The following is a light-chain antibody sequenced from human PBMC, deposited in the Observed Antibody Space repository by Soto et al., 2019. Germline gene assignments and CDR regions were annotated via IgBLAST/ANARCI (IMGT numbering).Light chain of an antibody. CDR1: SSNIGDNY. CDR2: RNT. J-gene: IGLJ2*01. Sequence: QSVLTQPPSVSAAPGQQVTISCSGSSSNIGDNYVSWYQHLPGTAPKLLIYRNTQRPSGVPDRFSGSKSGASASLAISGLQSEDEADYYCASWDDSLDVVVFGGGTKLTVL. CDR3: ASWDDSLDVVV. V-gene: IGLV1-47*01.